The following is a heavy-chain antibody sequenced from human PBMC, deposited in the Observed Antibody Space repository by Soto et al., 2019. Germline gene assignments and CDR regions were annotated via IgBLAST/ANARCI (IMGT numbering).Heavy chain of an antibody. Sequence: QVQLVQSGDEVKKPGASVKVSCKASGYIFVNYGIAWVRQAPGQGLEWMGWISPYTGNTHSATKIQGRLTMTTDTSTRTGYMDLGGLTSDETGGDYWVMGDNYVTPTPQDVWGQGTTVTVSS. CDR3: VMGDNYVTPTPQDV. CDR2: ISPYTGNT. V-gene: IGHV1-18*01. D-gene: IGHD3-16*01. J-gene: IGHJ6*02. CDR1: GYIFVNYG.